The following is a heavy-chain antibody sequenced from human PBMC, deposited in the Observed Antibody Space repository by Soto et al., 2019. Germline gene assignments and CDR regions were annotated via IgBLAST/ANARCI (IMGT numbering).Heavy chain of an antibody. CDR1: GGTFSSYA. J-gene: IGHJ6*02. D-gene: IGHD3-3*01. CDR2: IIPIFGTA. CDR3: ARSADLDPQHYYYYGMDV. V-gene: IGHV1-69*12. Sequence: QVQLVQSGAEVKKPGSSVKVSCKASGGTFSSYAISWVRQAPGQGLEWMGGIIPIFGTANYAQKFQGRVTITADESTSTAYMELSSLRSEDTAVYYCARSADLDPQHYYYYGMDVWGQGTTVTVSS.